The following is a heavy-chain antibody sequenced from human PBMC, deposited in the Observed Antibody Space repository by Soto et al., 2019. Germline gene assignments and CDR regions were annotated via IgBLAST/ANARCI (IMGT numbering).Heavy chain of an antibody. Sequence: QVQLQQWGTGLLKTSETLSLTCAVYGGSFGGYYWSWIRQPPGKALEWIGTIYYSGSTTYNPSLKSRVTISVDTSKNQFSLKLGSVTAADTAVYFCARALYGSGVLDVWGQGTTVTVSS. J-gene: IGHJ6*02. D-gene: IGHD3-10*01. CDR2: IYYSGST. CDR1: GGSFGGYY. CDR3: ARALYGSGVLDV. V-gene: IGHV4-34*01.